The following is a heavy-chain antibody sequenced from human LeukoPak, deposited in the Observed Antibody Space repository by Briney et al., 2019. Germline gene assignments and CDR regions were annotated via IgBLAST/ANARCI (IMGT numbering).Heavy chain of an antibody. D-gene: IGHD1-14*01. J-gene: IGHJ5*02. CDR3: ARDTGPVEWFDP. Sequence: ASLKVSCKASGYTFTSYGISWVRQAPGQGLEWMGWICAYNGNTNYAQKLQGRVTMTTDTSTSTAYMELRSLRSDDTAVYYCARDTGPVEWFDPWGQGTLVTVSS. CDR1: GYTFTSYG. V-gene: IGHV1-18*01. CDR2: ICAYNGNT.